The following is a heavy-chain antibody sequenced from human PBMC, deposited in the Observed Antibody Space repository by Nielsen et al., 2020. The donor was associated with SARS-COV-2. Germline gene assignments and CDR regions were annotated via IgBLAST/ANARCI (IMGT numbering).Heavy chain of an antibody. D-gene: IGHD5-12*01. V-gene: IGHV4-31*03. CDR2: IYFSGRT. CDR3: ARESSGYDHYNYGMDV. CDR1: GGSISSGGYY. Sequence: SETLSLTCTVSGGSISSGGYYWSWIRHHPGKGLEWIGYIYFSGRTCYNPSLESRVTISVDTPKNQFSLSLRSVTAADTAVYYCARESSGYDHYNYGMDVWGQGTTVTVSS. J-gene: IGHJ6*02.